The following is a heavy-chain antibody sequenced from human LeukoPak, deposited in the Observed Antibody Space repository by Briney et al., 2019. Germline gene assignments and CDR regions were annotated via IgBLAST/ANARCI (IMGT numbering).Heavy chain of an antibody. J-gene: IGHJ4*02. Sequence: PGGSLRLSCAASGFTFSCYAMSWVRQAPGKGLEWVSTISNTGGSTFYADSVKGRFTVSRDNSKNTLYLQMNSLRAEDTAVYYCATRYGSGTYYMGYWGQGTLVTVSS. CDR1: GFTFSCYA. D-gene: IGHD3-10*01. CDR2: ISNTGGST. CDR3: ATRYGSGTYYMGY. V-gene: IGHV3-23*01.